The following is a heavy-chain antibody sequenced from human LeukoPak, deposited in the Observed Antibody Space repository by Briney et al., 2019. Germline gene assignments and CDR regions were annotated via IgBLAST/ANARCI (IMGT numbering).Heavy chain of an antibody. Sequence: APVKVSCKASGYTFTGYYMHWVRQAPGQGLEWMGWINPNSGGTNYAQKFQGRVTMTRDTSISTAYMELSRLRSDDTAVYYCAREGLYSSGWYSFDYWGQGTLVTVSS. CDR3: AREGLYSSGWYSFDY. CDR2: INPNSGGT. V-gene: IGHV1-2*02. J-gene: IGHJ4*02. CDR1: GYTFTGYY. D-gene: IGHD6-19*01.